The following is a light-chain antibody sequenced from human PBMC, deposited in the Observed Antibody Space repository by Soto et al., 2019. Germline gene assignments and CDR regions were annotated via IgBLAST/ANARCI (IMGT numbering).Light chain of an antibody. CDR3: QQYGTSTGVT. CDR2: GTS. CDR1: QTVSTKY. V-gene: IGKV3-20*01. J-gene: IGKJ3*01. Sequence: ENVLTQSPGTLSLSPGERATLSCRASQTVSTKYVAWYQQKPGQAPRLLIYGTSSRATGIPARFSGSGSGTDFMLTSSRLEPEDFAVYYCQQYGTSTGVTFGPGTKLDIK.